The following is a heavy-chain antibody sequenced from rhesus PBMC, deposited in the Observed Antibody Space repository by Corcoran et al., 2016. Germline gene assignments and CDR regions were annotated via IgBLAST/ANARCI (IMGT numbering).Heavy chain of an antibody. V-gene: IGHV4-99*01. CDR2: ISGSSGST. J-gene: IGHJ4*01. D-gene: IGHD6-31*01. CDR1: GYSISSGYY. Sequence: QVQLQESGPGLVKPSETLSLTCAVSGYSISSGYYWGWVRQPPGKGLEHIGYISGSSGSTGYSPSLKNRVTISKDTSKNQFSLKLSSVTAADTAVYYCARLCTGWAGAFWGQGVLVTVSS. CDR3: ARLCTGWAGAF.